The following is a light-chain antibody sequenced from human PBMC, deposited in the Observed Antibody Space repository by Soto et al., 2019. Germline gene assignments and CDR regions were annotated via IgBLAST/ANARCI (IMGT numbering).Light chain of an antibody. CDR3: QHYNSYSEA. Sequence: IQITESPSTLCGSLGDRVTITCRASQTISSWLDWYQQKPGKAPKLLIYQASTLKSGVPSRFSGSGSGTEFTLTISSLQPDDVETYYCQHYNSYSEAFGQGTKVDIK. J-gene: IGKJ1*01. CDR1: QTISSW. V-gene: IGKV1-5*03. CDR2: QAS.